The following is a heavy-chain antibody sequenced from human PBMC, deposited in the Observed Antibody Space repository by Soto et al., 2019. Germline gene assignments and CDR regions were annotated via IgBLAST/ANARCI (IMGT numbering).Heavy chain of an antibody. CDR3: ARGIVLVPAAYYGMDV. V-gene: IGHV3-53*01. Sequence: GGSLRLSCAASGFTVSSNYMSWVRQAPGKGLEWVSVIYSGGSTYYADSVKGRFTISRDNSKNTLYLQMNSLRAEDTAVYYCARGIVLVPAAYYGMDVWGQGTTVTVSS. CDR1: GFTVSSNY. CDR2: IYSGGST. D-gene: IGHD2-2*01. J-gene: IGHJ6*02.